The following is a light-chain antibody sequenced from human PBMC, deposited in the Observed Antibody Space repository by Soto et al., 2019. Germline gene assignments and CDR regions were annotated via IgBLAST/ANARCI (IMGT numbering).Light chain of an antibody. J-gene: IGKJ3*01. CDR1: QSVSSNY. CDR3: QQYGRSPFT. Sequence: EIVMTQSPGTLSLSPGETATLSCRASQSVSSNYVAWFHQKPGQAPRLLIYGASSGATGVPDRFSASGSGTDFTLTISRLEPEDFAVYYCQQYGRSPFTLGPGTKVDIK. V-gene: IGKV3-20*01. CDR2: GAS.